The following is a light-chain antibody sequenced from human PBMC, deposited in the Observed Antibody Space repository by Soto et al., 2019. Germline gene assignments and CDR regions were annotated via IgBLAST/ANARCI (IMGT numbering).Light chain of an antibody. CDR3: QQYSSHST. Sequence: DIQMTQSPSTLSGSVGDRVTITCRASQTISSWSAWYQQKPGKAPKLLIYQASSLENGVPSRFSGSGSGTEFSLTISSLQPDDFATYYCQQYSSHSTFGQGTKVDIK. CDR1: QTISSW. CDR2: QAS. V-gene: IGKV1-5*03. J-gene: IGKJ1*01.